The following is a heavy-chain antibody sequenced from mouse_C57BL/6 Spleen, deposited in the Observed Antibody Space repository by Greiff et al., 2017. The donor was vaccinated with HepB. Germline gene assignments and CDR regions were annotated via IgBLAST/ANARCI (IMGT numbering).Heavy chain of an antibody. CDR3: ARSLNYDYGVFAY. Sequence: EVHRVESGGGLVQPGGSLSLSCAASGFTFTDYYMSWVRQLPGKALEWLGFIRNKANGYTTEYSASVKGRFTISRDNSQSILYLQMNALRAEDSATYCCARSLNYDYGVFAYWGQGTLVTVSA. J-gene: IGHJ3*01. CDR1: GFTFTDYY. D-gene: IGHD2-4*01. CDR2: IRNKANGYTT. V-gene: IGHV7-3*01.